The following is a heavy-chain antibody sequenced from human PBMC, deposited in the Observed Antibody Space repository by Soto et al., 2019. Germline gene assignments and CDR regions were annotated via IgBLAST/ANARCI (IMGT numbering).Heavy chain of an antibody. CDR3: AELGGGWYGECFHH. V-gene: IGHV3-23*01. Sequence: EVQLLESGGGLVQPGGSLRLSCAASGFTFSSYAMSWVRQAPGKGLEWVSAISGSGGSTYYADSVKGRFTISRDNSKNTLYLQRNSVGAEDADVCDCAELGGGWYGECFHHWGQGTLVTVSS. CDR1: GFTFSSYA. CDR2: ISGSGGST. J-gene: IGHJ1*01. D-gene: IGHD6-19*01.